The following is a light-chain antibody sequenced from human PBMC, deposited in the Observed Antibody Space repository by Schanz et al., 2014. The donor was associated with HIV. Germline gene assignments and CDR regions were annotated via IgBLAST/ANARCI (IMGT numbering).Light chain of an antibody. CDR3: QQYNYYPYT. V-gene: IGKV1-5*03. Sequence: DIQMTQSPSTLSASVGDRVTITCRASQSVSPWLAWYQQKPGRAPKLLINEASNVQSGVPSRFSGSGSGTDFTLTISSLQSDDFATYYCQQYNYYPYTFGQGTKLEIK. CDR2: EAS. CDR1: QSVSPW. J-gene: IGKJ2*01.